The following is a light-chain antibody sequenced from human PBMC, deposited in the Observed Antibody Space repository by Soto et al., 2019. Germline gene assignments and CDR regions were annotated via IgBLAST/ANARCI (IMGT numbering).Light chain of an antibody. CDR1: QSITTY. V-gene: IGKV1-27*01. Sequence: DIQMTQSPSSLSASVGDRVTITCRASQSITTYLNWYRQKPGKVPKLLIYAASTLQSGVPSRFSGSGSGTDFTLTISSLEPEDFAVYYCQQRSNWPITFGQGTRLEIK. CDR2: AAS. CDR3: QQRSNWPIT. J-gene: IGKJ5*01.